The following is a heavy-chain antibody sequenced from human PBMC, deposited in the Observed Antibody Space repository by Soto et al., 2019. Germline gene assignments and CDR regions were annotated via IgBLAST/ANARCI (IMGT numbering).Heavy chain of an antibody. J-gene: IGHJ5*02. D-gene: IGHD3-16*01. Sequence: DSVKVSCKASGYSFTNHDVSWVRQATGQGLEWMGWMNPGSGDTGYAQKFQGRVTMTRDISIATAYMELSSLRSDDTAIYYCARMETFGSLNWFDPWGQGTLVTVSS. CDR3: ARMETFGSLNWFDP. V-gene: IGHV1-8*01. CDR1: GYSFTNHD. CDR2: MNPGSGDT.